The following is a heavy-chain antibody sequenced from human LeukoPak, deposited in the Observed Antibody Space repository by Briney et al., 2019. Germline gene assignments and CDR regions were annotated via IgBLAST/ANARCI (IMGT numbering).Heavy chain of an antibody. CDR3: ARGYYYDPDAFDI. D-gene: IGHD3-22*01. V-gene: IGHV1-69*04. CDR2: IIPILGIA. Sequence: ASVKVSCKASGGTFSSYAISWVRQAPGQGLEWMGRIIPILGIANYAQKFQGRVTMTRNTSISTAYMELSSLRSEDTAVYYCARGYYYDPDAFDIWGQGTMVTVSS. J-gene: IGHJ3*02. CDR1: GGTFSSYA.